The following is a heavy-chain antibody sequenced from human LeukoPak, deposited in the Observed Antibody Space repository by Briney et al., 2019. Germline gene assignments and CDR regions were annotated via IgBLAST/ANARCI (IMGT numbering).Heavy chain of an antibody. Sequence: GESLKISCKGSGYSFTSYWIGWVRQMPGKGLEWMGIIYPGDSDTRYSPPFQGQVTISADKSISTAYLQWSSLKASDTAMYYCARRGQAAAGTLSIGNWFDPWGQGTLVTVSS. CDR2: IYPGDSDT. V-gene: IGHV5-51*01. D-gene: IGHD6-13*01. CDR1: GYSFTSYW. CDR3: ARRGQAAAGTLSIGNWFDP. J-gene: IGHJ5*02.